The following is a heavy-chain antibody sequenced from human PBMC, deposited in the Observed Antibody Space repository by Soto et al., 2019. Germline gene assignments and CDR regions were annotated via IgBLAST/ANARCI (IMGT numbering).Heavy chain of an antibody. CDR3: ARDFLGRDAFDI. D-gene: IGHD3-16*01. J-gene: IGHJ3*02. Sequence: ASVKVSCTASGYTLTSYDINWVRQATGQGLEWMGWMNPNSGNTGYAQKFQGRVTMTRNTSISTAYMELSSLRSEDTAVYYCARDFLGRDAFDIWGQGTMVTVSS. CDR2: MNPNSGNT. V-gene: IGHV1-8*01. CDR1: GYTLTSYD.